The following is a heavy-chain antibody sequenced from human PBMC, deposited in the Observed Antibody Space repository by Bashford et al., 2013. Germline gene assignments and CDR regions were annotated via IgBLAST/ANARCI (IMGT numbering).Heavy chain of an antibody. CDR3: ARRDYYVAQNDYKSFDY. Sequence: SSETLSLTCAVSGGSLSGTNWWSWVRQPPGKGLEWIGEIYHTGSTNYNPSLKSRAIISVDKSRYQFSLMLTSVTPADTAVYYCARRDYYVAQNDYKSFDYWGQGTLVTVSS. J-gene: IGHJ4*02. D-gene: IGHD3-10*02. CDR2: IYHTGST. CDR1: GGSLSGTNW. V-gene: IGHV4-4*02.